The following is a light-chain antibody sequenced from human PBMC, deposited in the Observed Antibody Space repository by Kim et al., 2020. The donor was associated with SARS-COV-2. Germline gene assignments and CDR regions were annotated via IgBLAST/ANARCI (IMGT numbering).Light chain of an antibody. CDR3: QQRSNWPT. J-gene: IGKJ2*01. Sequence: LSVAPGEEATLSCRASQSVNTYLAWYQQKPGQPPRLLIYDVSNRATGVPARFSGSGSGTDFTLTISSLEPEDFAVYYCQQRSNWPTFGQGTKLEI. V-gene: IGKV3-11*01. CDR2: DVS. CDR1: QSVNTY.